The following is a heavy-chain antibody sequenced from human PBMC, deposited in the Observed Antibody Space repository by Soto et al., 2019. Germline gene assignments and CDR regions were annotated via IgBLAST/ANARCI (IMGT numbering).Heavy chain of an antibody. CDR1: GFTVTNSA. D-gene: IGHD5-12*01. V-gene: IGHV1-58*01. CDR2: IVVGSDNT. CDR3: AARPSCWLKYYFGAKDV. J-gene: IGHJ6*01. Sequence: SVKVAWKTSGFTVTNSAVEWVRQTRGQRLEWIGLIVVGSDNTNYAQKFQDRVTITRDLSTHTIYMDFRSLKSEDTAVYYCAARPSCWLKYYFGAKDVWG.